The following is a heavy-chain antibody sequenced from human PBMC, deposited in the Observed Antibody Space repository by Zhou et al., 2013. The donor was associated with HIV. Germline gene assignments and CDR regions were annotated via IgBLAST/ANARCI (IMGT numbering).Heavy chain of an antibody. D-gene: IGHD6-19*01. CDR3: ARALSTRWIGGGFYYMDV. CDR2: ISSYRGHT. Sequence: QVQLVQSGAEVKRPGASVKVSCKASGYTLTDFGISWVRQAPGQGLEWMGWISSYRGHTNYAQKLQGRVSVTTDTSTNTAYMELRSLRSDDTAVYYCARALSTRWIGGGFYYMDVWGKGTPVTVS. CDR1: GYTLTDFG. V-gene: IGHV1-18*01. J-gene: IGHJ6*03.